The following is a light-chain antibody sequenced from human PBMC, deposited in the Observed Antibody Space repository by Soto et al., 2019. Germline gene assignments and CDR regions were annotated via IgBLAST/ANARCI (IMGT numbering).Light chain of an antibody. CDR3: QQSRT. J-gene: IGKJ1*01. CDR2: TAS. Sequence: DVQVTQSPSSLSASVGDRVTITCRASQTIGNSLNWYQQKPGKAPKLLIYTASSLQSGVPSRFSGSGSGTDFTLTISTLQPEDFATYYCQQSRTFGQGTKVEIK. V-gene: IGKV1-39*01. CDR1: QTIGNS.